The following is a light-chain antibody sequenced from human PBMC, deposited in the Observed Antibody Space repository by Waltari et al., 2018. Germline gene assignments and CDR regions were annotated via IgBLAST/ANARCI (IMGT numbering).Light chain of an antibody. Sequence: DIQMTQSPSAMSASVGDRVTVTCRASQGIATYLAWFQQKPGKVPKRLIYAASSLESGVPSCFSGTGSGTDFTLTISSLQPDDFATYYCQQANTFPLTFGGGSKVEMK. V-gene: IGKV1-17*03. CDR2: AAS. CDR1: QGIATY. CDR3: QQANTFPLT. J-gene: IGKJ4*01.